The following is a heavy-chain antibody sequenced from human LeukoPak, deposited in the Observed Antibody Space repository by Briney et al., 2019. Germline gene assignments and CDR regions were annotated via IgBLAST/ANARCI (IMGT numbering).Heavy chain of an antibody. CDR1: GYTFTSYC. D-gene: IGHD2-2*01. Sequence: ASVKVSCKASGYTFTSYCMHWVRQAPGQGLEWMGIINPSGGSTSYAQKFQGRVTMTRDTSTSTVYMELSSLRSEDTAVYYCARALGYCSSTSCYPFDYWGQGTLVTVSS. CDR2: INPSGGST. J-gene: IGHJ4*02. CDR3: ARALGYCSSTSCYPFDY. V-gene: IGHV1-46*01.